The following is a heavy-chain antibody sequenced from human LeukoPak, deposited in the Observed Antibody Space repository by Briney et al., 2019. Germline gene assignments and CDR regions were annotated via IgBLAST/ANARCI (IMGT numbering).Heavy chain of an antibody. J-gene: IGHJ6*03. Sequence: PSETLSLTCTVAGGSMSSYCWSWIRQAPGKGLEWIGCVYDSGSTNYSPSLKSRVTISVDTSKNQFSLKMTSVTAADTAVYYCARRHGSGVYLDVWGKGTTVTVSS. V-gene: IGHV4-59*08. CDR1: GGSMSSYC. D-gene: IGHD2-2*03. CDR3: ARRHGSGVYLDV. CDR2: VYDSGST.